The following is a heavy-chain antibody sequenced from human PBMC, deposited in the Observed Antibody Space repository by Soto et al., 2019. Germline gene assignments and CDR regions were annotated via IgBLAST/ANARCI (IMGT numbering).Heavy chain of an antibody. CDR1: GFPFSSYI. D-gene: IGHD4-17*01. V-gene: IGHV3-48*01. Sequence: GPLILSCAASGFPFSSYIMNWVRQAPGKGLEWVSYISSSSSTIYYADSVKGRFTISRDNAKNSLYLQMNSLRAEDTAVYYCARGGDWGDYGNWYFDLWGRGTLVTVSS. CDR3: ARGGDWGDYGNWYFDL. CDR2: ISSSSSTI. J-gene: IGHJ2*01.